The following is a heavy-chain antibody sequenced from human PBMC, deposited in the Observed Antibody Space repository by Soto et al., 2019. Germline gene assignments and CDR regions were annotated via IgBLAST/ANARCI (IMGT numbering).Heavy chain of an antibody. D-gene: IGHD3-22*01. V-gene: IGHV1-69*13. Sequence: SVKVSCKASGGTFSSYAISWVRQAPGQGLEWMGGIIPIFGTANYAQKFQGRVTITADESTSTAYMELSSLRSEDTAVYYCARDVPYDSSGYSYPTFDYWGQGTLVTVSS. CDR3: ARDVPYDSSGYSYPTFDY. CDR1: GGTFSSYA. J-gene: IGHJ4*02. CDR2: IIPIFGTA.